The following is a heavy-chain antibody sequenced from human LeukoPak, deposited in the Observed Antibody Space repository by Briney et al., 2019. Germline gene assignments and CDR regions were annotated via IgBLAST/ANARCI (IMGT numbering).Heavy chain of an antibody. CDR2: IYTSGST. CDR1: GGSFSGYY. D-gene: IGHD2-2*01. Sequence: SETLSLTCAVYGGSFSGYYWSWIRQPAGKGLEWLGRIYTSGSTDYKSSLKSRVTISVDTSKNQFSLRLTSVTAADTAVYYCARTPLDCSTSTCLSYNWFDPWGQGTLVTVSS. V-gene: IGHV4-59*10. J-gene: IGHJ5*02. CDR3: ARTPLDCSTSTCLSYNWFDP.